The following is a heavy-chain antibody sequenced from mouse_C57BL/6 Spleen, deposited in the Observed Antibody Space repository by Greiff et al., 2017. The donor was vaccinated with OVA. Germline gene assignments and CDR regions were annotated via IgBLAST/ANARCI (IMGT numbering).Heavy chain of an antibody. V-gene: IGHV1-54*01. J-gene: IGHJ4*01. CDR3: ARWEDYDDAMDY. CDR1: GYAFTNYL. CDR2: INPGSGGT. Sequence: QVQLKQSGAELVRPGTSVKVSCKASGYAFTNYLIEWVKQRPGQGLEWIGVINPGSGGTNYNEKFKGKATLTADKSSSTAYMQLSSLTSEDSAVYFCARWEDYDDAMDYWGQGTSVTVSS. D-gene: IGHD2-4*01.